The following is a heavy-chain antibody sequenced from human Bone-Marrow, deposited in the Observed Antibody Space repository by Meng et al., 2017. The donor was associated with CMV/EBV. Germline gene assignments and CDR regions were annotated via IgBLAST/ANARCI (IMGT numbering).Heavy chain of an antibody. CDR1: GFTFSSYG. Sequence: SCKASGFTFSSYGMHWVRQAPGKGLEWVTFIRYDGSNKYYADSVKGRFTISRDNSKNTLYLQMNSLRAEDTAVYYCAKDRGRSLSKLLRNYYGKDVWGQGTTVTVSS. D-gene: IGHD2-15*01. CDR2: IRYDGSNK. J-gene: IGHJ6*02. CDR3: AKDRGRSLSKLLRNYYGKDV. V-gene: IGHV3-30*02.